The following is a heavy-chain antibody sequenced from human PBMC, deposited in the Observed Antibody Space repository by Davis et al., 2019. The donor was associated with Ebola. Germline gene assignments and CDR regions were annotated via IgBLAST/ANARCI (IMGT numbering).Heavy chain of an antibody. D-gene: IGHD3-22*01. V-gene: IGHV3-23*01. CDR2: ITFSGSP. CDR1: GFTVTNFH. J-gene: IGHJ4*02. CDR3: AKDPYDNSGNLRKFR. Sequence: GESLKISCAATGFTVTNFHINWVRQAPGKGLEWVSAITFSGSPYYADSVKGRFTISRDNSQNTVYLQMDDLRAEDTALYYCAKDPYDNSGNLRKFRWGQGTQVTVSS.